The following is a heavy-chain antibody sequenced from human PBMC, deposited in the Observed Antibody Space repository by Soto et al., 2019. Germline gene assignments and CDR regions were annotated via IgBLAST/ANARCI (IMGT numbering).Heavy chain of an antibody. Sequence: GGSLRLSCAASGFTFSSYAMSWVRQAPGKGLEWVSAISGSGGSTYYVDSVKGRFTISRDNSKNKLYLQMNSLRAEDTAVYYCANGIAVAGPRFDYWGQGTLVTVSS. V-gene: IGHV3-23*01. CDR1: GFTFSSYA. D-gene: IGHD6-19*01. J-gene: IGHJ4*02. CDR3: ANGIAVAGPRFDY. CDR2: ISGSGGST.